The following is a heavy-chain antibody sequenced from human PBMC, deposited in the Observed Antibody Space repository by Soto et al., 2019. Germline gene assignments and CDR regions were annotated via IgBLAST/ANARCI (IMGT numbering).Heavy chain of an antibody. V-gene: IGHV3-30-3*01. CDR2: ISYDGSNV. CDR1: GFTFSTYT. J-gene: IGHJ5*02. D-gene: IGHD2-2*01. CDR3: ARAPVEDMVVLPAAGGWFDP. Sequence: QVQLVESGGGVVQPGRSLRLSCAASGFTFSTYTMHWVRQAPGKGLEWVAVISYDGSNVYYADSVKGRFTISRDNSRNTRYLQMNSLRVEDTAVYYCARAPVEDMVVLPAAGGWFDPWGQGTLVTVST.